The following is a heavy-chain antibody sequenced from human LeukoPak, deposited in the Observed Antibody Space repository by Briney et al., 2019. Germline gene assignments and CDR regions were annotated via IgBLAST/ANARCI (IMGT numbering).Heavy chain of an antibody. Sequence: PGGSLRLSCAASGFTFSDYYMSWTRQAPGKGLEWVSYISSSGSTIYYADSVKGRFTISRDNAKNSLYLQMNSLRAEDTAVYYCARATYYYDSSGYLYFDYWGQGTLVTVSS. CDR3: ARATYYYDSSGYLYFDY. CDR1: GFTFSDYY. V-gene: IGHV3-11*01. CDR2: ISSSGSTI. J-gene: IGHJ4*02. D-gene: IGHD3-22*01.